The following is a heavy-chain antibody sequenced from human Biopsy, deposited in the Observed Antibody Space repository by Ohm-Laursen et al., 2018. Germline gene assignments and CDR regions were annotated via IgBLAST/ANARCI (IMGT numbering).Heavy chain of an antibody. CDR3: ARDRGYYSDRTVPGYFDL. Sequence: SDTLSLTCTVSGDSVSSGSFYWTWIRQPPGQGLEYIGYIYDRGSTANYSPSLESRVTMSVDMPKNQFSLKLSSVTAADTAIYYCARDRGYYSDRTVPGYFDLWGRGTLVTVSS. J-gene: IGHJ2*01. V-gene: IGHV4-61*01. D-gene: IGHD3-22*01. CDR2: IYDRGSTA. CDR1: GDSVSSGSFY.